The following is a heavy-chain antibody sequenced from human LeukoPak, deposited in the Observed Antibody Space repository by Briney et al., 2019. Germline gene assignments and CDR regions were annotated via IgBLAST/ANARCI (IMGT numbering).Heavy chain of an antibody. V-gene: IGHV3-7*01. CDR2: IKQDGSEK. J-gene: IGHJ4*02. D-gene: IGHD3-10*01. CDR1: GFTFSSYW. CDR3: ASPGVSFYFDY. Sequence: GGSLRLSCAASGFTFSSYWMSWVRQAPGKGLEWVANIKQDGSEKYYVDSVKGRFTISRDNAKNSLYLQMNSLRAEDTAVYYCASPGVSFYFDYWGQGTLVTVSS.